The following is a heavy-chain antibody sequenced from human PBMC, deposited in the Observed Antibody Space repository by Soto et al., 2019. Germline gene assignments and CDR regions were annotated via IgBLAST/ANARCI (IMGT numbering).Heavy chain of an antibody. D-gene: IGHD6-19*01. CDR1: GFTFSAVY. J-gene: IGHJ4*02. CDR3: ARERGAVTGHYFDY. CDR2: ISSSGTSA. V-gene: IGHV3-11*05. Sequence: QVQLEESGGGLVKPGGSLRLSCAASGFTFSAVYMSWIRQAPNKGLEYISYISSSGTSANYADSVKGRFTISRDNAKNSLYLQMNSLRAEDSAVYYCARERGAVTGHYFDYWGQGALVTVSS.